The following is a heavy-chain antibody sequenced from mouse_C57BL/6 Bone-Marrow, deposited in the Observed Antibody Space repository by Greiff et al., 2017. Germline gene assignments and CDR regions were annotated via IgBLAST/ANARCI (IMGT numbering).Heavy chain of an antibody. CDR1: GYTFTSYW. CDR3: ARGGNYDDAMDY. J-gene: IGHJ4*01. V-gene: IGHV1-53*01. Sequence: QVQLQQPGTELVKPGASVKLSCKASGYTFTSYWMHWVKQRPGQGLEWIGNINPSNGGTNYNEKFKSKATLTVDKSSSTAYMQLSSLTSEDSADYYCARGGNYDDAMDYWGQGTSVTVSS. D-gene: IGHD2-4*01. CDR2: INPSNGGT.